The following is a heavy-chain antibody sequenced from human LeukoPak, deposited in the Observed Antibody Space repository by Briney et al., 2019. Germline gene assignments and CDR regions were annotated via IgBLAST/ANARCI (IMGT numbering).Heavy chain of an antibody. CDR1: GFTFSSYA. CDR3: AKLHTVQLRLWFGELLSYFQQ. D-gene: IGHD3-10*01. Sequence: GGSLRLSCAASGFTFSSYAMSWVRQAPGKGLEWVSAISGSGGSTYYADSVKGRFTISRDNSKNTLYLQMNSLRAEATAVYYCAKLHTVQLRLWFGELLSYFQQWGQGTLVTVSS. V-gene: IGHV3-23*01. CDR2: ISGSGGST. J-gene: IGHJ1*01.